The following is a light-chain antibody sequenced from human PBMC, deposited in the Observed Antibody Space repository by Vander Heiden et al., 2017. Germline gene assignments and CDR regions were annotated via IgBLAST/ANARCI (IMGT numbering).Light chain of an antibody. V-gene: IGLV2-23*02. Sequence: QSALTKPASVSGPPGQSITISCARNSSDVGSYNLVSWYQQHPGKAPKLMIYEVSTRPSGVSNRFSGSKSGNTASLTISGLQAEDEADYYCCSYAGSSTPGVFGGGTKLTVL. CDR2: EVS. CDR3: CSYAGSSTPGV. J-gene: IGLJ3*02. CDR1: SSDVGSYNL.